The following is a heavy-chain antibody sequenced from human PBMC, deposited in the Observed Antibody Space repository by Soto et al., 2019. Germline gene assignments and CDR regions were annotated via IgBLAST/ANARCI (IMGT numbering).Heavy chain of an antibody. V-gene: IGHV1-69*13. CDR2: IIPIFGTA. J-gene: IGHJ6*02. Sequence: SVKVSCKASGGTFSSYAISWVRQAPGQGLEWMGGIIPIFGTANYAQKFQGRVTITADESTSTAYMELSSLRSEDTAVYYCARGRGYSYGYGHYYYGMDVWGQGTTVTVSS. CDR3: ARGRGYSYGYGHYYYGMDV. D-gene: IGHD5-18*01. CDR1: GGTFSSYA.